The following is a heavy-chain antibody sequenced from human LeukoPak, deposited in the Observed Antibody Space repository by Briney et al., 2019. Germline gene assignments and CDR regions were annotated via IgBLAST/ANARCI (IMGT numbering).Heavy chain of an antibody. CDR2: MKQDESEK. V-gene: IGHV3-7*01. D-gene: IGHD1-26*01. CDR3: ARDWMEGATFEIQGPVDY. Sequence: GGSLRLSCAASGFTFSSYWMTWVRQAPGKGLEWVANMKQDESEKYYVDSVKGRFTISRDNAKNSLYLQMNSLRAEDTAVYYCARDWMEGATFEIQGPVDYWGQGTLVTVSS. J-gene: IGHJ4*02. CDR1: GFTFSSYW.